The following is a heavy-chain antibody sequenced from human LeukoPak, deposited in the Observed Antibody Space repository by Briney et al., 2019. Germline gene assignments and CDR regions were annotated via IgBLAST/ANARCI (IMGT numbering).Heavy chain of an antibody. Sequence: ASVKVSCKASGYTFSDYYIHWVRQAPGQGLEWMGWINPKSGGINYAPKFQDRVTMTRDSSISTAYMELRRLRSDDTAVYYCARDRGVLEWLALDSYFGMDVWGQGTTVTVSS. V-gene: IGHV1-2*02. CDR2: INPKSGGI. CDR1: GYTFSDYY. D-gene: IGHD3-3*01. CDR3: ARDRGVLEWLALDSYFGMDV. J-gene: IGHJ6*02.